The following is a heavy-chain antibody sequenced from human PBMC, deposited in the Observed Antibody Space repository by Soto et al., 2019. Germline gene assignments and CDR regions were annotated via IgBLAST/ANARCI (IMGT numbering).Heavy chain of an antibody. J-gene: IGHJ4*02. D-gene: IGHD3-16*02. Sequence: PGGSLRLSCAASGFTFISHWMSWVRQAPGKGLEWLANIKQDGSEKHYVDSVKGRFTISRDNAKNSLYLQMNSLRVEDTAVYYCARVYYDYIWGRYPLVYWGQGTLVTVAS. CDR3: ARVYYDYIWGRYPLVY. CDR2: IKQDGSEK. V-gene: IGHV3-7*01. CDR1: GFTFISHW.